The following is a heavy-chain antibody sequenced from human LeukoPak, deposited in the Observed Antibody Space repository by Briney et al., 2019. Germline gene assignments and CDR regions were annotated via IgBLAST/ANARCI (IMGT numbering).Heavy chain of an antibody. CDR3: ARARGFGPYYYDSSGYYYY. D-gene: IGHD3-22*01. V-gene: IGHV4-34*01. CDR1: GGSFSGYY. CDR2: INHSGST. Sequence: PSETLSLTCAVYGGSFSGYYWSWIRKPPGKGLEWIGEINHSGSTNYNPSLKSRVTISVDTSKNQFSLKLSSVTAADTAVYYCARARGFGPYYYDSSGYYYYWGQGTLVTVSS. J-gene: IGHJ4*02.